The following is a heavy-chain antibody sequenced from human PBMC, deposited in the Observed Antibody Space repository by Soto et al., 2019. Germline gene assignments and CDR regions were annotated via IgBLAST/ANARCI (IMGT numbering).Heavy chain of an antibody. CDR2: IGTAGDT. CDR1: GFTFSKYE. CDR3: AGRRQVINDYYGLAD. J-gene: IGHJ6*02. Sequence: EVQLVESGGGLVQPGGSLRLSCAASGFTFSKYEMHWVRQVTGKGLEWVSGIGTAGDTKYVGSVKGRFTISRDNAKNSLYLQMNSLRAEDTAVYYCAGRRQVINDYYGLADWGQGTTVIVSS. D-gene: IGHD2-21*01. V-gene: IGHV3-13*01.